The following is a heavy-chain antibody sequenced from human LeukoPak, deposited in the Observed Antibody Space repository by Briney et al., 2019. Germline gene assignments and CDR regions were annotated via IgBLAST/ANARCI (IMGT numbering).Heavy chain of an antibody. CDR3: AKDTSEHRYNRDGYNYLEFHYFDY. V-gene: IGHV1-46*01. CDR2: INPSGGST. J-gene: IGHJ4*02. D-gene: IGHD5-24*01. CDR1: GYTFTSYY. Sequence: ASVKVSCKASGYTFTSYYMHWVRQAPGQGLEWMGIINPSGGSTSCAQKFQGRVTMTRDMSTSTVYMELSSLRAEDTALYYCAKDTSEHRYNRDGYNYLEFHYFDYWGQGTLVTVSS.